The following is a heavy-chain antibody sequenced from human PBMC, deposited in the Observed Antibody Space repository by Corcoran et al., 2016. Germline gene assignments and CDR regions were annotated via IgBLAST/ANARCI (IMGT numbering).Heavy chain of an antibody. D-gene: IGHD3-16*01. CDR1: GGSFSGYY. CDR2: INHSGST. J-gene: IGHJ4*02. Sequence: QVQLQQWGAGLLKPSETLSLTCAVYGGSFSGYYWSWIRQPPGKGLEWIGEINHSGSTNYNPSLKSRVTKSVDTSKNQFSLKLSSVTAADTAVYDCARGPVWGLYFDYWGQGTLVTVSS. V-gene: IGHV4-34*01. CDR3: ARGPVWGLYFDY.